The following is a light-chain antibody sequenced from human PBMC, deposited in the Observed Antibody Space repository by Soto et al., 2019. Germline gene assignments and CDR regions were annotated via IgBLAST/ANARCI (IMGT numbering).Light chain of an antibody. CDR2: DAS. V-gene: IGKV1-5*01. Sequence: DIQMTQSPSTLSASVGDRVTITCRASQSITGYLAWYQQKPGKAPKLLIYDASRLESGVPSRFSGSGSGTEFTLSISSLQPDDSATYYCQDYNSLSWRFGQGTKV. J-gene: IGKJ1*01. CDR3: QDYNSLSWR. CDR1: QSITGY.